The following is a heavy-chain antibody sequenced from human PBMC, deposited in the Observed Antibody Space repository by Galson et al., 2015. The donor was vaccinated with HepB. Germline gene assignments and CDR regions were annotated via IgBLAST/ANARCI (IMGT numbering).Heavy chain of an antibody. CDR2: ISSSSSYT. D-gene: IGHD6-19*01. CDR1: GFTFSDYY. Sequence: SLRLSCAASGFTFSDYYMSWIRQAPGKGLEWVSYISSSSSYTNYADSVKGRFTISRDNAKNSLYLQMNSLRAEDTAVYYCARELQQWRIVDYWGQGTLVTVSS. J-gene: IGHJ4*02. V-gene: IGHV3-11*05. CDR3: ARELQQWRIVDY.